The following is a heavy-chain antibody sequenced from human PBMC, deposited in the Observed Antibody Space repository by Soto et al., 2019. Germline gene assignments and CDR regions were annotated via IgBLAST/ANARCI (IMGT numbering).Heavy chain of an antibody. CDR2: IYNSGST. D-gene: IGHD6-13*01. CDR1: GGSISSGGYY. J-gene: IGHJ4*02. Sequence: QVQLQESGPGLVKPSQTLSLTCTVSGGSISSGGYYWSWIRQHPGKGLEWIGYIYNSGSTYYNPYLQTRFTISVDTSKNQFSLKLSSVTAADTAVYYCASLAGYSSSWAFDYWGQGTLVTVSS. V-gene: IGHV4-31*03. CDR3: ASLAGYSSSWAFDY.